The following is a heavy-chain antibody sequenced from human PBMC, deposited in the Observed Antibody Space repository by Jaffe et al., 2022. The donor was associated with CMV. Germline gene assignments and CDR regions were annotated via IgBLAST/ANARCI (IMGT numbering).Heavy chain of an antibody. V-gene: IGHV4-4*07. CDR2: IYTSGST. D-gene: IGHD3-3*01. J-gene: IGHJ1*01. Sequence: QVQLQESGPGLVKPSETLSLTCTVSGGSISSYYWSWIRQPAGKGLEWIGRIYTSGSTNYNPSLKSRVTMSVDTSKNQFSLKLSSVTAADTAVYYCARGSYDFWSGALEYFQHWGQGTLVTVSS. CDR1: GGSISSYY. CDR3: ARGSYDFWSGALEYFQH.